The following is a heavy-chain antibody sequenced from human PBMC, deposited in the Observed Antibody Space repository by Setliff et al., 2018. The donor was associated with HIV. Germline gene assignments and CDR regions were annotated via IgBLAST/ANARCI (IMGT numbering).Heavy chain of an antibody. CDR3: VRRAQRFDWNSGEAFDI. CDR1: GGSFSGYY. D-gene: IGHD3-9*01. J-gene: IGHJ3*02. CDR2: INHSGST. Sequence: SETLSLTCAVYGGSFSGYYWSWIRQPPGKGLEWIGEINHSGSTNYNPSLKSRVTISVDTSKNQFSLNLSSVTAADTAVFYCVRRAQRFDWNSGEAFDIWGQGAMVTVSS. V-gene: IGHV4-34*01.